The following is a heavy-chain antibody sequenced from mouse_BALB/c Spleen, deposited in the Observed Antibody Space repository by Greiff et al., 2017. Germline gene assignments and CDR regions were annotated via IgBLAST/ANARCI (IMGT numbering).Heavy chain of an antibody. CDR2: ISYSGST. CDR1: GYSIPSDYA. V-gene: IGHV3-2*02. Sequence: EVMLVESGPGLVKPSQSLSLTCTVTGYSIPSDYAWTLLRQFPGNKLEWMGYISYSGSTSYNPSRKSRISITRVTTKNQFCLQLNSVTTDDTATYYCARSWDGYYQMSHYYAMDYWGQGTAVTVAS. D-gene: IGHD2-3*01. J-gene: IGHJ4*01. CDR3: ARSWDGYYQMSHYYAMDY.